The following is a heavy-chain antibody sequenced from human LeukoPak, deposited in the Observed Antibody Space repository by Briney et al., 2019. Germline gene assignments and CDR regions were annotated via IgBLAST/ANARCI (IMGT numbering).Heavy chain of an antibody. D-gene: IGHD3-22*01. CDR1: GGTFSSYA. Sequence: ASVKVSCKASGGTFSSYAISWVRQAPGQGLEWMGGIIPIFGTANYAQKFQGRVTITADESTSTAYMELSSLRSEDTAVYYCATAESDYYDSSGYRDCWGQGTLVTVSS. CDR2: IIPIFGTA. CDR3: ATAESDYYDSSGYRDC. J-gene: IGHJ4*02. V-gene: IGHV1-69*13.